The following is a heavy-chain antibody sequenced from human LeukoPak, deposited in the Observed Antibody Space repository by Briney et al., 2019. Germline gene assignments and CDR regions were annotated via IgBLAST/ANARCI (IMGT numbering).Heavy chain of an antibody. V-gene: IGHV4-38-2*02. J-gene: IGHJ4*02. Sequence: SKTLSLTCTVSGYSISSGYYWGWIRQPPGKGLEWIGSIYHSGSTYYNPSLKSRVTISVDTSKNQFSLKLSSVTAADTAVYYCARDQAGTGFDYWGQGTLVTVSS. CDR3: ARDQAGTGFDY. CDR1: GYSISSGYY. D-gene: IGHD6-19*01. CDR2: IYHSGST.